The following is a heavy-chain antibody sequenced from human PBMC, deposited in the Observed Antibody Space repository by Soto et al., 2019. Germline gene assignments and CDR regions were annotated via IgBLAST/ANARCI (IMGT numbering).Heavy chain of an antibody. CDR2: IIPIFGTA. CDR3: ARDRGDYRVYYYGMDV. Sequence: GASVKVPCKASGGTFSSYAISGVRQAPGQGLEWMGGIIPIFGTANYAQKFQGRVTITADESTSTAYMELSSLRSEDTAVYYCARDRGDYRVYYYGMDVWGQGTTVTVSS. V-gene: IGHV1-69*13. D-gene: IGHD4-17*01. CDR1: GGTFSSYA. J-gene: IGHJ6*02.